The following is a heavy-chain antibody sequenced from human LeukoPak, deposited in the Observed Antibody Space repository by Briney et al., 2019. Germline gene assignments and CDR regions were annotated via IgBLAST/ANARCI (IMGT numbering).Heavy chain of an antibody. Sequence: SETLSLTCTVSGGSISSNYWSWIRQPPGKGLEWIGGYLRYSGSTNYNPSLKSRVTISVDTSKNQFSLKLSSVTAADTAVYYCARTYCRGGGCHFDYWGQGTLVAVSS. CDR3: ARTYCRGGGCHFDY. J-gene: IGHJ4*02. CDR1: GGSISSNY. V-gene: IGHV4-59*01. CDR2: LRYSGST. D-gene: IGHD2-15*01.